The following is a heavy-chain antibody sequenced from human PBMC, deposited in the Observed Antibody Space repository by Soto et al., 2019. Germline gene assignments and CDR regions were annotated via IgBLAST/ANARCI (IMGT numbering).Heavy chain of an antibody. D-gene: IGHD5-12*01. V-gene: IGHV4-39*01. Sequence: HLQLQESGPGLVRPSETLALTCTVSGDSITTNNYFWGWVRQPPGKRREWIASIYFSGRIYYSPALSSRVTISVDTSENQFSLKLTSVTAADTAIYYCATHVYDVDNNHVRVFDIWGQGTMVSVSS. CDR2: IYFSGRI. CDR3: ATHVYDVDNNHVRVFDI. J-gene: IGHJ3*02. CDR1: GDSITTNNYF.